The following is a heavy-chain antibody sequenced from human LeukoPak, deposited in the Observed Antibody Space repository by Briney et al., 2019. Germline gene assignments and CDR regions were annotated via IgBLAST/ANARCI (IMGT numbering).Heavy chain of an antibody. Sequence: SETLSLTCAVYGGSFSGYYWSWIRQPPGKGLEWIGEINHSGSTNYNPSLKSRVTISVDTSKNQFSPKLSSVTAADTAVYYCARKGYDFWSGYLGSYYYGMDVWGQGTTVTVSS. J-gene: IGHJ6*02. V-gene: IGHV4-34*01. CDR3: ARKGYDFWSGYLGSYYYGMDV. D-gene: IGHD3-3*01. CDR1: GGSFSGYY. CDR2: INHSGST.